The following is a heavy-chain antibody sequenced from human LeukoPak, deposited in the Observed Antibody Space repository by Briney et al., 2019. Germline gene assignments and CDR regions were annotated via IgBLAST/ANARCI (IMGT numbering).Heavy chain of an antibody. CDR1: GGSISSSNW. V-gene: IGHV4-4*02. Sequence: SGTLSLTCAVSGGSISSSNWWSWVRQPPGKGLEWIGEIYHSGSTNYNPSLKSRVTISVDKSKNQFSLKLSSVTAADTAVYYCARDGLRYFDWLPLAAFDIWGQGTMVTVSS. D-gene: IGHD3-9*01. CDR3: ARDGLRYFDWLPLAAFDI. J-gene: IGHJ3*02. CDR2: IYHSGST.